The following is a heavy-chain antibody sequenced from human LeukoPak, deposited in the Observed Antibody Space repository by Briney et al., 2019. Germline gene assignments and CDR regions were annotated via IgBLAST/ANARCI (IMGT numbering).Heavy chain of an antibody. D-gene: IGHD6-19*01. CDR1: GFTFSSYA. Sequence: PGGSLRLSCAASGFTFSSYAMHWVRQAPGKGLEWVAVISYDGSNKYYADSVKGRFTISRDNSKNTLYLQMNSLRAEDTAVYYCARGGGSAESSGSYFDYWGQGTLVTVSS. J-gene: IGHJ4*02. V-gene: IGHV3-30-3*01. CDR3: ARGGGSAESSGSYFDY. CDR2: ISYDGSNK.